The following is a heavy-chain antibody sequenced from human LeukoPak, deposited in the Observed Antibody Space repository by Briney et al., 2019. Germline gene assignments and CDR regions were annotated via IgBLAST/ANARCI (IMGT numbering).Heavy chain of an antibody. Sequence: TGGSLRLSXAASGFTFSSYSMNWVRQAPGKGLEWVSSISSSSSYIYYVDSVKGRFTISRDNAKNSLYLQMNSLRAEDTAVYYCARDPEYSSSSEDNDYWGQGTLVTVSS. V-gene: IGHV3-21*01. CDR2: ISSSSSYI. CDR1: GFTFSSYS. CDR3: ARDPEYSSSSEDNDY. D-gene: IGHD6-6*01. J-gene: IGHJ4*02.